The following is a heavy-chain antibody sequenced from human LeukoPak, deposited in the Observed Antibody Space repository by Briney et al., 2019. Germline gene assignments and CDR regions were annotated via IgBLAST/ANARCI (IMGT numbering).Heavy chain of an antibody. CDR3: ARVEIVVEEGFDY. CDR1: GYTFTGYY. CDR2: VNPNSGGT. V-gene: IGHV1-2*02. D-gene: IGHD2-15*01. J-gene: IGHJ4*02. Sequence: ASVKVSCKASGYTFTGYYMHWVRQAPGQGLEWMGWVNPNSGGTNYAQKFQGRVTMTRDTSISTAYMELSRLRSDDTAVYYCARVEIVVEEGFDYWGQGTLVTVSS.